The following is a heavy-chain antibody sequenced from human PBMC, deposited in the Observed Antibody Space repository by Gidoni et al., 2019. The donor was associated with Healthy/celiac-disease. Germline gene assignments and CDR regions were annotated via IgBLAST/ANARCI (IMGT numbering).Heavy chain of an antibody. Sequence: QVQLVQSGAEVKKPGASVKVSCKASGYTFTSYGSSWVRQAPGQGLEWMGWNSAYNGNTNDAQKLQCRVTMTTDTSTSTAYMELRSLRSDDTAVYYCARDLAPHSPLDYWGQGTLVTVSS. CDR3: ARDLAPHSPLDY. D-gene: IGHD2-15*01. CDR1: GYTFTSYG. J-gene: IGHJ4*02. V-gene: IGHV1-18*04. CDR2: NSAYNGNT.